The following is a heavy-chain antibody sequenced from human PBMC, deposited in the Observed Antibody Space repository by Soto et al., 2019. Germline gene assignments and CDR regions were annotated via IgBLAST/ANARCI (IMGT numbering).Heavy chain of an antibody. D-gene: IGHD6-19*01. CDR2: INAGNGNT. CDR3: ARSGRSSGWLYWFDP. CDR1: GYTFTSYA. Sequence: VKVSCKASGYTFTSYAIHWVRQAPGQRLEWMGWINAGNGNTKYSQKFQGRVTITRDTSASTAYMELSSLRSEDTAVFYCARSGRSSGWLYWFDPWGQGTLVTVPQ. J-gene: IGHJ5*02. V-gene: IGHV1-3*01.